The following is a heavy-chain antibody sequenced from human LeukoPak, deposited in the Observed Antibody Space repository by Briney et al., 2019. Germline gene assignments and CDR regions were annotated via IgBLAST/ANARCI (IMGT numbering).Heavy chain of an antibody. J-gene: IGHJ4*02. Sequence: GGSLRLSCAASGFSFSDYSMTWVRQAPGKALEWVSSISGNSFHIFYADSVKGRFTISRDNAYKSLYLQLNSLRAEDTAVYYCAKGKYSSGGVPDYWGQGTLVTVSS. D-gene: IGHD6-19*01. CDR3: AKGKYSSGGVPDY. CDR1: GFSFSDYS. CDR2: ISGNSFHI. V-gene: IGHV3-21*01.